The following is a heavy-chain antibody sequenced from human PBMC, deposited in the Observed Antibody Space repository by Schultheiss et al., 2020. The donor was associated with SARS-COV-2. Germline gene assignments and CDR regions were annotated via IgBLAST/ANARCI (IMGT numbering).Heavy chain of an antibody. CDR2: ISSSGSTI. Sequence: GGSLRLSCAASGFTFSSYAMSWIRQAPGKGLEWVSYISSSGSTIYYADSVKGRFTISRDNAKNSLYLQMNSLRAEDTAVYYCASGSYYGSGSNNWFDPWGQGTLVTVSS. J-gene: IGHJ5*02. CDR3: ASGSYYGSGSNNWFDP. D-gene: IGHD3-10*01. V-gene: IGHV3-11*01. CDR1: GFTFSSYA.